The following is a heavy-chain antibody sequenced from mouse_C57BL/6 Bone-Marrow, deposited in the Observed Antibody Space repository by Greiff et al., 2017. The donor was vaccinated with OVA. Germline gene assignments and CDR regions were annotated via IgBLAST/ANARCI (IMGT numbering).Heavy chain of an antibody. CDR1: GYTFTSSG. Sequence: QVQLQQSGAELARPGASVKLSCTASGYTFTSSGISWVKQRTGQGLEWIGEIYPRSGNTYYNEKFKGKATLTADKSSSTAYMELRSLTSEDSAVYFCARKGDLLWLRRGFYYAMDYWGQGTSVTVSS. V-gene: IGHV1-81*01. CDR2: IYPRSGNT. CDR3: ARKGDLLWLRRGFYYAMDY. J-gene: IGHJ4*01. D-gene: IGHD2-2*01.